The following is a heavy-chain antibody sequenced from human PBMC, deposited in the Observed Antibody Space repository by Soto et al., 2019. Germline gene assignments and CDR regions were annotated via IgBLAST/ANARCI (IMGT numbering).Heavy chain of an antibody. D-gene: IGHD2-8*01. V-gene: IGHV3-15*07. CDR1: GFTFSNAW. CDR3: TTASNKKLDIVLMVYATPGPYYYYGMDV. Sequence: GGSLRLSCAASGFTFSNAWMNWVRQAPGKGLEWVGRIKSKTDGGTTDYAAPVKGRFTISRDDSKNTLYLQMNSLKTEDTAVYYCTTASNKKLDIVLMVYATPGPYYYYGMDVWGQGTTVTVSS. J-gene: IGHJ6*02. CDR2: IKSKTDGGTT.